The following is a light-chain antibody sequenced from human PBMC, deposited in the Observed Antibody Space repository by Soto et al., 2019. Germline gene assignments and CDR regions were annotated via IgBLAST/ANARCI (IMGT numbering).Light chain of an antibody. CDR1: QSMSSNY. Sequence: ESVLTQSPGTLSLSPGDRATLSCRASQSMSSNYLAWYQQKPGQAPRLLIYAASSRASGIPDRFSGSGSGTDFSLTISRLEAEAFAVYYCQPYGGPRGLFTFGPGTKVAIK. V-gene: IGKV3-20*01. CDR3: QPYGGPRGLFT. J-gene: IGKJ3*01. CDR2: AAS.